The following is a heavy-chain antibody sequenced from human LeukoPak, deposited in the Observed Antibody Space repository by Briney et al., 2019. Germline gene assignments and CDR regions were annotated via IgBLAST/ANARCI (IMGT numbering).Heavy chain of an antibody. CDR3: AREVRDSSGYNHFDY. Sequence: GSLRLSCAASGFTVSSNYMSWIRQPPGKGLEWIGEINHSGSTNYNPSLKSRVTISVDTSKNQFSLKLSSVTAADTAVYYCAREVRDSSGYNHFDYWGQGTLVTVSS. CDR1: GFTVSSNY. D-gene: IGHD3-22*01. CDR2: INHSGST. V-gene: IGHV4-34*01. J-gene: IGHJ4*02.